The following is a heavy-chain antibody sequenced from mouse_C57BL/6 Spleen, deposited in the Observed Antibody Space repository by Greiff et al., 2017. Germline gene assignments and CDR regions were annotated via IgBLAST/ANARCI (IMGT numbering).Heavy chain of an antibody. J-gene: IGHJ1*03. CDR3: SPWDVNWYFDV. CDR2: IRLKSDNYAT. D-gene: IGHD4-1*01. Sequence: DVMLVESGGGLVQPGGSMKLSCVASGFTFSNYWMNWVRQSPEKGLEWVAQIRLKSDNYATHYAESVKGRFTISRDDSKSSVYLQMNNLRAEDTGIYYCSPWDVNWYFDVWGTGTTVTVSS. CDR1: GFTFSNYW. V-gene: IGHV6-3*01.